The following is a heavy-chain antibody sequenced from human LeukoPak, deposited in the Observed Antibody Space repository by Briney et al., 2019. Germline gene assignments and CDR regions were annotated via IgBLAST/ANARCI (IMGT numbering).Heavy chain of an antibody. CDR1: GFSFPNYW. J-gene: IGHJ4*02. V-gene: IGHV3-66*01. CDR3: ARDEPATSFGAH. CDR2: TYSGGTT. Sequence: GGSLRLSCAASGFSFPNYWMTWVRQAPGKGLEWVSVTYSGGTTYYADSVKGRFTISTDNSKNTLYLQMNSLRAEDTAVYYCARDEPATSFGAHWGQGTLVTVSS. D-gene: IGHD1-14*01.